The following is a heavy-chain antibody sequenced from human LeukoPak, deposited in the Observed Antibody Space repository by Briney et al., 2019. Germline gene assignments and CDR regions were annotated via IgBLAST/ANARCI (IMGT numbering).Heavy chain of an antibody. J-gene: IGHJ6*02. D-gene: IGHD3-3*01. CDR1: GGSISSSSYY. CDR2: IYYSGST. V-gene: IGHV4-39*01. Sequence: ASETLSLTCTVSGGSISSSSYYWGWIRQPPGKGLEWIGSIYYSGSTYYNPSLKSRVTISVDTSKNQFSLKLSPVTATDTAVYYCARLPADFWSGDDYYYYGMDVWGQGTTVTVSS. CDR3: ARLPADFWSGDDYYYYGMDV.